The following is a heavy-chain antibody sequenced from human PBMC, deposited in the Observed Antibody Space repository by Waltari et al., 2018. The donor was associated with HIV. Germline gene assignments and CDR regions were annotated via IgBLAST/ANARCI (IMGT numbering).Heavy chain of an antibody. V-gene: IGHV3-21*01. CDR3: ARGRYYYDSSGYYDNLPFDY. CDR2: ISDSSSYI. J-gene: IGHJ4*02. CDR1: GFIFSTYS. Sequence: EVQLVESGGGLVKPGGSLRLSCAASGFIFSTYSMNWVRQAPGKGLEGVSSISDSSSYIYYADSLKGRFTISRDNAKSSLYLQMNSLRAEDTAVYYCARGRYYYDSSGYYDNLPFDYWGQGTLVTVST. D-gene: IGHD3-22*01.